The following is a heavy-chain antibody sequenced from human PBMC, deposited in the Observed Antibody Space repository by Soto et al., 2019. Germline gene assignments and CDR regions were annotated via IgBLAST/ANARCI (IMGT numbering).Heavy chain of an antibody. J-gene: IGHJ4*02. Sequence: SVKVSCKASGGTFSSYAISWVRQAPGQGLEWMGGIIPVFGTANYAQKFQGRVTITADESTSTAYMELSSLRSEDTAVYYCARVRYYYGSGSRYYFDYWGQGTLVTVSS. CDR1: GGTFSSYA. CDR3: ARVRYYYGSGSRYYFDY. D-gene: IGHD3-10*01. V-gene: IGHV1-69*13. CDR2: IIPVFGTA.